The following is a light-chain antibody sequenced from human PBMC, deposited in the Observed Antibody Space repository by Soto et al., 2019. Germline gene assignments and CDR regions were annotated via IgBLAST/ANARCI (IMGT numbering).Light chain of an antibody. Sequence: DIQLTQSPSFLSASAGDRVTITCRASQGISSYLAWYQQKPGKAPKLLIYAASTLQSEVPSRFSGGGSGTEFTLTISSLQPEDFATYYCQQLNSYPRTFGQGTKLEIK. CDR2: AAS. CDR1: QGISSY. V-gene: IGKV1-9*01. CDR3: QQLNSYPRT. J-gene: IGKJ2*01.